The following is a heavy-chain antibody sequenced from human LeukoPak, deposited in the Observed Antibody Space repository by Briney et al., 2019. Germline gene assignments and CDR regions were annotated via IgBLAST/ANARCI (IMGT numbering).Heavy chain of an antibody. CDR2: ISSSSYI. V-gene: IGHV3-21*01. Sequence: GGSLRLSCAASGFTFSSYSMNWVRQAPGKGLEWVSSISSSSYIYYADSVKGRFTISRDNAKNSLYLQMNSLRAEDTAVYYCARDPRTYCSGGSCYFDYWGQGTLVTVSS. D-gene: IGHD2-15*01. J-gene: IGHJ4*02. CDR3: ARDPRTYCSGGSCYFDY. CDR1: GFTFSSYS.